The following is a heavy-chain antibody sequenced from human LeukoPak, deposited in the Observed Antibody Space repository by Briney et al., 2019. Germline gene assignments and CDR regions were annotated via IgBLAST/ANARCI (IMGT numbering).Heavy chain of an antibody. D-gene: IGHD4-23*01. Sequence: PSETLSLTCTVSGGSINSYYWTWIRQSAGKGLEWIRRMYSSGSTNYNPSLKSRVSMSVDTSKNQFSVKLTSVTAADTAVYYCARGGKATVVTMWGQGILVTVSS. CDR1: GGSINSYY. CDR2: MYSSGST. V-gene: IGHV4-4*07. CDR3: ARGGKATVVTM. J-gene: IGHJ4*02.